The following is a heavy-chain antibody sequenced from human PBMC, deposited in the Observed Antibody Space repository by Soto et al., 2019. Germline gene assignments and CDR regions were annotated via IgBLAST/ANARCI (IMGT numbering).Heavy chain of an antibody. D-gene: IGHD2-8*01. J-gene: IGHJ6*02. CDR1: GFTFSDYY. CDR3: ASRMGHYYYYGMDV. V-gene: IGHV3-11*01. Sequence: LRLSCAASGFTFSDYYMSWIRQAPGKGLEWVSYISSSGSTIYYADSVKGRFTISRDNAKNSLYLQMNSLRAEDTAVYYCASRMGHYYYYGMDVWGQGTTVTVSS. CDR2: ISSSGSTI.